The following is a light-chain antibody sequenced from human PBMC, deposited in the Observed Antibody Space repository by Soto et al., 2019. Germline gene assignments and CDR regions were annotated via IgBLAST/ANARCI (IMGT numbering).Light chain of an antibody. CDR1: QTINRN. CDR2: GAS. V-gene: IGKV1-39*01. Sequence: DIQMTQSPSSLSASVGDRVTITCRASQTINRNLNWYQQKPGKAPKLLIYGASSLQSGVPSSFSGSGSGTDFTLTISSLQPEDFATYYCQQTYITPDTFGQGNKLEIK. CDR3: QQTYITPDT. J-gene: IGKJ2*01.